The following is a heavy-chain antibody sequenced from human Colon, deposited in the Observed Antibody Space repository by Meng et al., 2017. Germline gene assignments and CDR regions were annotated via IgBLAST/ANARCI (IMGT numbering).Heavy chain of an antibody. Sequence: GGSLRLSCEAPGFTFSTFWMTWFRQAPGKGLEWVASIKEDGSEKYYLDPVKGRFTVTRDAANNSLYLKMNSLRAEDTAVYYYARPNFYGSGSPKSQHFQHWGQGTLVTGAS. D-gene: IGHD3-10*01. CDR3: ARPNFYGSGSPKSQHFQH. V-gene: IGHV3-7*01. J-gene: IGHJ1*01. CDR1: GFTFSTFW. CDR2: IKEDGSEK.